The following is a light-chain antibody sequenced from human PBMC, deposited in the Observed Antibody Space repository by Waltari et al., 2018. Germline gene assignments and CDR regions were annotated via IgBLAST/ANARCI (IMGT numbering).Light chain of an antibody. J-gene: IGLJ3*02. CDR3: SSYTSSGTQV. CDR1: SSDVGVYNY. V-gene: IGLV2-14*01. Sequence: QSALTQPASVSGSPGQSITISCPGTSSDVGVYNYVSWYQQHPGRAPKLMIYEVSNRPSGISNRFSGSKSGNTASLTISGLQADDEADYYCSSYTSSGTQVFGGGTKLTVL. CDR2: EVS.